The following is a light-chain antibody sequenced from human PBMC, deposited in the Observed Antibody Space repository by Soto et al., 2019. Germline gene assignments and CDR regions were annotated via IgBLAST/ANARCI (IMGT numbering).Light chain of an antibody. CDR3: SSYACSKNLV. CDR1: SSDVGGYNY. Sequence: QSALTQPPSASGSPGQSVTISCPGTSSDVGGYNYVSWYQQHPGKAPKLMIYEVSKRPSGVPDRFSGSKSGNTASLTVSGLKAEDEADYYCSSYACSKNLVCGGGTKLTVL. CDR2: EVS. V-gene: IGLV2-8*01. J-gene: IGLJ2*01.